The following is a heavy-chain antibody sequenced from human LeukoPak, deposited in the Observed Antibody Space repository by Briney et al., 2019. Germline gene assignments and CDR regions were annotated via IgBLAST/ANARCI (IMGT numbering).Heavy chain of an antibody. V-gene: IGHV3-66*01. Sequence: GGSLRLPCAVSGFTFSTNYMSWVRQAPGKGLEWVSVIYSGGSTYYADSVKGRFTISRDNPKNTLYLQMNTLRAEDTAVYYCARVDYGDYGFDYWGQGTLVTVSS. CDR3: ARVDYGDYGFDY. J-gene: IGHJ4*02. D-gene: IGHD4-17*01. CDR1: GFTFSTNY. CDR2: IYSGGST.